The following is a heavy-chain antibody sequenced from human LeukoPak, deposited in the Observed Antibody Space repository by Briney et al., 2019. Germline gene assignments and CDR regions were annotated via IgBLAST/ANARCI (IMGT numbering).Heavy chain of an antibody. CDR2: INHSGST. CDR1: GGSISSYY. D-gene: IGHD3-10*01. CDR3: ARRRTYYYGSGKGGFDP. J-gene: IGHJ5*02. V-gene: IGHV4-34*01. Sequence: PSETLSLTCTVSGGSISSYYWSWIRQPPGKGLEWIGEINHSGSTNYNPSLKSRVTISVGTSKNQFSLKLSSVTAADTAVYYCARRRTYYYGSGKGGFDPWGQGTLVTVSS.